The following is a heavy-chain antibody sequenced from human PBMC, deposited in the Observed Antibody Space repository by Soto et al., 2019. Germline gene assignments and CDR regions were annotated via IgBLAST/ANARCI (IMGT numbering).Heavy chain of an antibody. Sequence: QVHLQESGPGLVKPSQTLSLACSVSGESITSLGYYWTWVRRPPGKGLEWIEFVSYTGSTFYNSALRSRVTISRHTSQNQCFLDVKSVTVADTAMYFCTRGDYWGQGVLGTVSS. J-gene: IGHJ4*02. CDR1: GESITSLGYY. CDR3: TRGDY. CDR2: VSYTGST. V-gene: IGHV4-31*03.